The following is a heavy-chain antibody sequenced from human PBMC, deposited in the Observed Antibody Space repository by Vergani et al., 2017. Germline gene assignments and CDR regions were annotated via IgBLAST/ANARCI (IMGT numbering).Heavy chain of an antibody. CDR2: INPNSGGT. CDR1: GYTFTGYY. V-gene: IGHV1-2*02. CDR3: ARSMMADAFDI. J-gene: IGHJ3*02. D-gene: IGHD3-22*01. Sequence: QVQLVQSGAEVKKPGASVKVSCKASGYTFTGYYMHWVRQAPGQGLEWMGWINPNSGGTNYAQKCQGRVTMTRDTSIITAYMELSRLRSDDTAVYYCARSMMADAFDIWGQGTMVTVSS.